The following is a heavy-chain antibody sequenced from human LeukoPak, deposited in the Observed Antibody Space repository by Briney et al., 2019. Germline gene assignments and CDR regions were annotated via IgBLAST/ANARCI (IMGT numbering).Heavy chain of an antibody. D-gene: IGHD6-19*01. J-gene: IGHJ4*02. Sequence: PGGSLRLSCAASGFTFSSYAMSWVRQAPGKGLEWVSTFSGTSTNPYADAVKGRVIISRDNSKNTLYLQMNSLRAEDTAVYYCAKLKQWQPQRYFFEYWGQGALVTVAS. CDR2: FSGTSTN. CDR1: GFTFSSYA. CDR3: AKLKQWQPQRYFFEY. V-gene: IGHV3-23*01.